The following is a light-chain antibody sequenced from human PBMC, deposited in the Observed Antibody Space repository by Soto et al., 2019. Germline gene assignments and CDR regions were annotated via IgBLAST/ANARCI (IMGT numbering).Light chain of an antibody. CDR3: QQRSNWLSIT. V-gene: IGKV3-11*01. J-gene: IGKJ5*01. CDR2: DAS. Sequence: EILLTQSPAPLFFSPGERATLSCRASQCVSSYLAWYQQKPGQAPRLLIYDASNRATGIPARFSGSGSGTDFTLTISSLEPEDFSVYYCQQRSNWLSITFGQGTRLEIK. CDR1: QCVSSY.